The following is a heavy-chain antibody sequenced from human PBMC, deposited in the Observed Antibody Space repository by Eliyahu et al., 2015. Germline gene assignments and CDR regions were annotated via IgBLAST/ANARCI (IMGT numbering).Heavy chain of an antibody. J-gene: IGHJ4*02. Sequence: QITLKESGPTLVKPTQTLTLXCXFSGFXLSXSXVGVGWIRQPPGKALEWLALIYWDDDKRYSPSLKSRLTITKDTSKNQVVLTMTNMDPVDTATYYCAHENGQTIDPAFDYWGQGTLVTVSS. V-gene: IGHV2-5*02. D-gene: IGHD2-2*01. CDR3: AHENGQTIDPAFDY. CDR1: GFXLSXSXVG. CDR2: IYWDDDK.